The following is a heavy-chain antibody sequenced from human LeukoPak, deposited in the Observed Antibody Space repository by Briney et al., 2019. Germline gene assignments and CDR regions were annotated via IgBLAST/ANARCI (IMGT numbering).Heavy chain of an antibody. CDR2: ISWNSGSM. CDR3: ARAGRYFDWPDAFDI. CDR1: GFTFDDYA. V-gene: IGHV3-9*01. Sequence: PGGSLRLSCAASGFTFDDYAMHWVRQAPGKGLEWVSGISWNSGSMDYADSVKGRFTISRDNAKNSLYLQMNSLRAEDTAVYYCARAGRYFDWPDAFDIWGQGTMVTVSS. D-gene: IGHD3-9*01. J-gene: IGHJ3*02.